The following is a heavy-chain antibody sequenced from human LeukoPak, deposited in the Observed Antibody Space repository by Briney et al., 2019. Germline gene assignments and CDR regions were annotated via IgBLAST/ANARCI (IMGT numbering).Heavy chain of an antibody. CDR3: ARDGLGNYYYYGMDV. V-gene: IGHV7-4-1*02. J-gene: IGHJ6*02. Sequence: ASVKVSCKASGYTFTSYAMNWVRQAPGQGLEWMGWINTNTGNPTYAQGFTGRFVFSLDTSVSTAYLQISSLKAEDTAVYYCARDGLGNYYYYGMDVLGQGTTVTVSS. CDR1: GYTFTSYA. D-gene: IGHD1-26*01. CDR2: INTNTGNP.